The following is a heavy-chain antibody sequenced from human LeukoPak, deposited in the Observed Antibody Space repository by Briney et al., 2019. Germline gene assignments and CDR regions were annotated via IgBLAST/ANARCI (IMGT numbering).Heavy chain of an antibody. J-gene: IGHJ4*02. CDR2: IYYSGST. D-gene: IGHD3-10*01. CDR1: GGSISNYY. CDR3: AKDGPLYYYGSGSYPDY. Sequence: SETLSLTCTVSGGSISNYYWTWIRQPPGKGLEWIGYIYYSGSTNYNPSLRSRATISVDTSKKQFSLNLSSVTAADTALYYCAKDGPLYYYGSGSYPDYWGQGTLVTVSS. V-gene: IGHV4-59*01.